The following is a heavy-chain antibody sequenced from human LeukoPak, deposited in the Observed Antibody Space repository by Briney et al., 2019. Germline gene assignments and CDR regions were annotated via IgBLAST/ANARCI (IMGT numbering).Heavy chain of an antibody. D-gene: IGHD1-26*01. CDR2: IYSGGST. Sequence: GGSLRLSCAASGFTVSSNYMSWVRQAPGKGLEWVSVIYSGGSTYYADSVKGRFTISRDNSKNTLYLQMNSLRAEDTAVYYCARVSGSYFPDAFDIWGQGTMVTVSS. J-gene: IGHJ3*02. V-gene: IGHV3-66*01. CDR1: GFTVSSNY. CDR3: ARVSGSYFPDAFDI.